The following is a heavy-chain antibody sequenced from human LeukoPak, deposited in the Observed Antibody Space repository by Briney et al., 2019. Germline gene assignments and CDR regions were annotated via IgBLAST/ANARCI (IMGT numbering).Heavy chain of an antibody. D-gene: IGHD5-18*01. V-gene: IGHV3-49*05. CDR1: GFTFCTYD. Sequence: KTGGSLRLSCTPSGFTFCTYDVSWLRHATGKGLEGVAFIRSKAYGGTTEYAASVKGRFTSSRDDSKSISYLQMNSLKTEDTAVHCCTRYSGRTDYWGQGTLVTVSS. CDR2: IRSKAYGGTT. J-gene: IGHJ4*02. CDR3: TRYSGRTDY.